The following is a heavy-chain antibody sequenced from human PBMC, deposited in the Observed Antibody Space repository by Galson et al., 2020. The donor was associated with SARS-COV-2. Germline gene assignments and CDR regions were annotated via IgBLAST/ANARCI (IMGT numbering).Heavy chain of an antibody. CDR2: ITTSSTYI. V-gene: IGHV3-21*01. CDR3: ARTCTPHYYYSYYMDV. J-gene: IGHJ6*03. CDR1: GFTFSSYT. Sequence: GGSLRLSCAASGFTFSSYTMNWVRQVPGKGLEWVSSITTSSTYINYADSVKGRFTIYRDNAKNSLYLQMDSLRAGDTAVYFCARTCTPHYYYSYYMDVWGKGTTVTVSS. D-gene: IGHD2-8*01.